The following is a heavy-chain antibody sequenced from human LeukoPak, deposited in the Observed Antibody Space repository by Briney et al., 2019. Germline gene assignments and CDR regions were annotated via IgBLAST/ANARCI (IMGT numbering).Heavy chain of an antibody. CDR1: GFTFSSYA. V-gene: IGHV3-30*04. Sequence: PGGSLRLSCAASGFTFSSYAMHWVRQAPGKGLEWVAVISYDVSNKYYADSVKGRFTISRDNSKNTLYLQMNSLRAEDTAVYYCARDHYGDFDPLFDYWGQGTLVTVSS. CDR3: ARDHYGDFDPLFDY. J-gene: IGHJ4*02. D-gene: IGHD4-17*01. CDR2: ISYDVSNK.